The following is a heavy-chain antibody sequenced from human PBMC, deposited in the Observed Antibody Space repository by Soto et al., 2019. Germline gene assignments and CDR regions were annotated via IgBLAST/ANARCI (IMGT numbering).Heavy chain of an antibody. CDR2: ISGSGGST. D-gene: IGHD3-3*01. Sequence: PGGSLRLSCAASGFTFSSYAMSWVRQAPGKGLEWVSAISGSGGSTYYADSVKGRFTISRDNSKNTLYLQMNSLRAEDTAVYYCAKRGYYDFWSGYFLTFDCWGQGTLVTVSS. V-gene: IGHV3-23*01. CDR3: AKRGYYDFWSGYFLTFDC. CDR1: GFTFSSYA. J-gene: IGHJ4*02.